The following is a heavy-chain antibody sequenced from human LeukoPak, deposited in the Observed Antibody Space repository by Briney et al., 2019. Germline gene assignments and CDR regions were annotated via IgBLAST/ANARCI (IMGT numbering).Heavy chain of an antibody. D-gene: IGHD2-15*01. J-gene: IGHJ4*02. V-gene: IGHV3-23*01. CDR1: GFTFSSYA. CDR3: AKLDIVVVVAVDY. Sequence: TGGSLRLSCAASGFTFSSYAMSWVRQAPGKGLEWVSAISGSGGSTYFADSVKGRFTISRDNSKNTLYLQMNSLRAEDTAVYYCAKLDIVVVVAVDYWGQGTLVTVSS. CDR2: ISGSGGST.